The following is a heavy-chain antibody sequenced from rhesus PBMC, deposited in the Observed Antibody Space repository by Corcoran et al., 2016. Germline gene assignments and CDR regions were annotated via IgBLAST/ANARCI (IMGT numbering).Heavy chain of an antibody. D-gene: IGHD6-31*01. Sequence: EVQLVESGGGLAKPGGSLRLSCAASGFTFSDYYMDWVRQAPGKGLEWVSRISNGGGSTWYADSVTGRFTISRENAKNTLYLPMNSLRVEDTAVYYCARDGAGPFDYWGQGVLVTVSS. CDR1: GFTFSDYY. CDR2: ISNGGGST. V-gene: IGHV3-178*01. CDR3: ARDGAGPFDY. J-gene: IGHJ4*01.